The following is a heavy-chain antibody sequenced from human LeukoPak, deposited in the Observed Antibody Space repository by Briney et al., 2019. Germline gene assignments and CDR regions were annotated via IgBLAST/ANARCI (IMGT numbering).Heavy chain of an antibody. CDR3: AREESLGDIVVVPALVDP. D-gene: IGHD2-2*01. J-gene: IGHJ5*02. Sequence: GASVKVSCKASGYTFTSYGISWVRQAPGQGLEWMGWISAYNGNTNYAQKLQGRVTMTTDTSTSTAYMELRSLRSDDTAVYYCAREESLGDIVVVPALVDPWGLGTLVTVSS. V-gene: IGHV1-18*01. CDR1: GYTFTSYG. CDR2: ISAYNGNT.